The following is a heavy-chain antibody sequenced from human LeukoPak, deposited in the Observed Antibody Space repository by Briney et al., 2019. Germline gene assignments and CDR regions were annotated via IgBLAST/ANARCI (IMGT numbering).Heavy chain of an antibody. D-gene: IGHD6-6*01. J-gene: IGHJ6*03. CDR2: IYYSGST. CDR3: ARVYPPNYKIEYSSSSGYYYMDV. V-gene: IGHV4-39*07. CDR1: GGSISSSSYY. Sequence: SETLSLTCTVSGGSISSSSYYWGWIRQPPGKGLEWIGSIYYSGSTYYNPSLKSRVTMSVDTSKNQFSLKLSSVTAADTAVYYCARVYPPNYKIEYSSSSGYYYMDVWGKGTTVTVSS.